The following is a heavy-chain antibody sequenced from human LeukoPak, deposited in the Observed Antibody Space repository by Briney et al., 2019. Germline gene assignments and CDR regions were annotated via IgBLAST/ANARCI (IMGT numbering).Heavy chain of an antibody. CDR1: GFTFSSYW. D-gene: IGHD5-12*01. Sequence: GGYLRLYCAASGFTFSSYWMSWVRQAPGKGLEWVANIKQDGSEKYYVDSVKGRFTISRDNAKNSLYLQMNSLRAEDTAVYYCARVEDSGYDFFDYWGQGTLVTVSS. J-gene: IGHJ4*02. CDR3: ARVEDSGYDFFDY. CDR2: IKQDGSEK. V-gene: IGHV3-7*03.